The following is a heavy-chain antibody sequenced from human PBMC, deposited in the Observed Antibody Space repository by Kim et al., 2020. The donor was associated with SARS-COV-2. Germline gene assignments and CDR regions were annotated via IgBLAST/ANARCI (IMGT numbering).Heavy chain of an antibody. J-gene: IGHJ6*02. CDR1: GYTLTELS. V-gene: IGHV1-24*01. CDR2: FDPEDGET. D-gene: IGHD6-13*01. Sequence: ASVKVSCKVSGYTLTELSMHWVLQAPGKGLEWMGGFDPEDGETIYAQKFQGRVTMTEDTSTDTAYMELSSLRSEDTAVYYCATGIAASGYYYYYGMDVWGQGTTVTVSS. CDR3: ATGIAASGYYYYYGMDV.